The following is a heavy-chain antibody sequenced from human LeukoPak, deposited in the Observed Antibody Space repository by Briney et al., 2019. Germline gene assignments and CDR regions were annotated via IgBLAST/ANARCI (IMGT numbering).Heavy chain of an antibody. CDR2: THTSGST. CDR1: GGSMNSYY. CDR3: ARATDYYDSSGIDP. J-gene: IGHJ5*02. D-gene: IGHD3-22*01. Sequence: KPSETLSLTCTVSGGSMNSYYWSWIRQPAGKGLEWIGRTHTSGSTNYNPSLKSRVTISVDTSKNQFSLKLSSVTAADTVVYYCARATDYYDSSGIDPWGQGTLVTVSS. V-gene: IGHV4-4*07.